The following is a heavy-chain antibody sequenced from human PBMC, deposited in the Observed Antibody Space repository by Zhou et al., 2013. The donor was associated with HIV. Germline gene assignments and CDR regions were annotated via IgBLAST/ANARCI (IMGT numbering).Heavy chain of an antibody. CDR3: NRGMQQWVNDAFDT. D-gene: IGHD6-13*01. J-gene: IGHJ3*02. CDR1: GYAFSTYY. Sequence: QVQLVQSGAEMKKPGASVNISCKASGYAFSTYYIHWVRQAPGQGLEWMGLINPGIGSTYYAEKFQGRVTMTRDTSTNTVNMQLGTLTSEDTAVYYCNRGMQQWVNDAFDTWGQGTMGHRLF. V-gene: IGHV1-46*03. CDR2: INPGIGST.